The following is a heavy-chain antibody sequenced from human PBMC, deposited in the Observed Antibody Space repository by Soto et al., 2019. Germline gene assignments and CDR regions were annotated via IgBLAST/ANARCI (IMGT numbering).Heavy chain of an antibody. CDR1: GFTFSSYG. V-gene: IGHV3-30*18. CDR3: AKDQGYCSGGSCYGDAFDI. J-gene: IGHJ3*02. CDR2: ISYDGSNK. Sequence: QVQLVESGGGVVQPGRSLRLSCAASGFTFSSYGMHWVRQAPGKGLEWVAVISYDGSNKYYADSVKGRFTISRDNSKNTLYLQMNSLRAEDTAVYYCAKDQGYCSGGSCYGDAFDIWGQGTMVTVSS. D-gene: IGHD2-15*01.